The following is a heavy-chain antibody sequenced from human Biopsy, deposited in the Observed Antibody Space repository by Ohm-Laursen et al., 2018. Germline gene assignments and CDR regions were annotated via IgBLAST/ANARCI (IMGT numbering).Heavy chain of an antibody. D-gene: IGHD1-26*01. CDR1: GDSFTSYA. J-gene: IGHJ5*02. CDR2: IIPIPNVA. V-gene: IGHV1-69*10. Sequence: LVTVSCKASGDSFTSYAIGWARQAPGQGLEWLGGIIPIPNVATYAQKFQGRITITADESTSTAYMELSSLTSDDPAVYFCARGEGSSWFDPWGHGTLVTVSS. CDR3: ARGEGSSWFDP.